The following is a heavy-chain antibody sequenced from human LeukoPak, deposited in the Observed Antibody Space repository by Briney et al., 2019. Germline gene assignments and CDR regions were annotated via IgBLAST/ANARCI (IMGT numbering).Heavy chain of an antibody. CDR1: GFTFSSYS. V-gene: IGHV3-48*01. J-gene: IGHJ5*02. CDR3: ARDSLST. CDR2: ISSSSSTI. Sequence: GGSLRLSCAASGFTFSSYSMNWVRQAPGNGLEWVSYISSSSSTIYYADSVKGRFTISRDNAKNSLYLQMNSLRVEDTALYYCARDSLSTWGQGTLVTVSS.